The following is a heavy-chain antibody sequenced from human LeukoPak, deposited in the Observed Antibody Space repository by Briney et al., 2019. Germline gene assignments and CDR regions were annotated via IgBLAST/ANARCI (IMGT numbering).Heavy chain of an antibody. Sequence: PGGSLRLSCAASGFTFSSYSMNWVRQAPGKGLEWVSSISSSSSYIYYADSVKGRFTISRDNAKNSLYLQMNSLRAEDTAVYYCARAGIAAADSMDVWGKGTTVTVSS. CDR1: GFTFSSYS. CDR3: ARAGIAAADSMDV. V-gene: IGHV3-21*01. D-gene: IGHD6-13*01. J-gene: IGHJ6*03. CDR2: ISSSSSYI.